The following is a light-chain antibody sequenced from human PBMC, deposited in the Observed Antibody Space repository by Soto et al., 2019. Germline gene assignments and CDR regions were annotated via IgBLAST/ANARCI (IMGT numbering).Light chain of an antibody. Sequence: QSALTQPASVSGSPGQSITISCTGTSSDVGGYNYVSWYQQHPGKAPKLMIYEVSNRPSGVSNRISGSKSGNTASLTISGLQAEDEADYYCSSYTSSSIDYVFGTGTKVTVL. J-gene: IGLJ1*01. CDR2: EVS. V-gene: IGLV2-14*01. CDR1: SSDVGGYNY. CDR3: SSYTSSSIDYV.